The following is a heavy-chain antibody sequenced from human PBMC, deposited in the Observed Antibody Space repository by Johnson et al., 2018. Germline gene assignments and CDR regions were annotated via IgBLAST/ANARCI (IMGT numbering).Heavy chain of an antibody. CDR1: GFTFADYA. J-gene: IGHJ3*01. CDR3: STAKDSSVLDAFDV. CDR2: INWHSGNI. Sequence: VQLVQSGGGLVRPGWSLRLSCAASGFTFADYAMHWVRQAPGKGLEWVSGINWHSGNIGYADSVKGRFTISRDNAKKSLDPQRNSLRAEDTAFYYCSTAKDSSVLDAFDVWGQGTMVTVSS. V-gene: IGHV3-9*01. D-gene: IGHD3-22*01.